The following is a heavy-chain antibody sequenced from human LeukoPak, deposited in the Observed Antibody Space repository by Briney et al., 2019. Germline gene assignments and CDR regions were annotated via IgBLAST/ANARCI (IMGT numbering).Heavy chain of an antibody. J-gene: IGHJ6*03. V-gene: IGHV1-18*01. CDR1: GYTFTSYG. CDR2: ISAYNGNT. CDR3: ARGPHVTGGDALYYYYYYMDV. Sequence: ASVKVSCKASGYTFTSYGISWVRQAPGQGLEWMGWISAYNGNTNYAQKLQGRVTMTTDTSTSTAYMELSSLRSEDTAVYYCARGPHVTGGDALYYYYYYMDVWGKGTTVTVSS. D-gene: IGHD2-21*01.